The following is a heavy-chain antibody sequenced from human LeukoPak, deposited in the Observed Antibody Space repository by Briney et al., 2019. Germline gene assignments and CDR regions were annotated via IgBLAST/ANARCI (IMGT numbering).Heavy chain of an antibody. D-gene: IGHD2/OR15-2a*01. CDR2: ISSSGSTI. Sequence: GGSLRLSCAASGFTFSDYYMSWIRQAPGKGLEWVSYISSSGSTIYYADSVKGRFTISRHNAKNSLYLQMTSLRAEDTAVYYCAREDLLLFSDPWGQGTLVTVSS. V-gene: IGHV3-11*01. CDR1: GFTFSDYY. CDR3: AREDLLLFSDP. J-gene: IGHJ5*02.